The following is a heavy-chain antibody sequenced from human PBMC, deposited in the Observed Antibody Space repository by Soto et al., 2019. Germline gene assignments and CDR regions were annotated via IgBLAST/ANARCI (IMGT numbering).Heavy chain of an antibody. Sequence: QVQLVQSGAEVKKPGASVKVSCKASGYTFTSYAISWVRQAPGQGLEWMGWISAYNGNTNYAQKLQGRVTMTTDTSTSTAYMERRSLRSDDTAVYYCARDGVGYCISTSCLNWFDHWGQGTLVTVSS. CDR2: ISAYNGNT. CDR1: GYTFTSYA. J-gene: IGHJ5*02. CDR3: ARDGVGYCISTSCLNWFDH. V-gene: IGHV1-18*01. D-gene: IGHD2-2*03.